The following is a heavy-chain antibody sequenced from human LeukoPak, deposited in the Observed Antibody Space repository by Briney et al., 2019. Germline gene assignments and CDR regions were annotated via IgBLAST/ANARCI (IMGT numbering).Heavy chain of an antibody. J-gene: IGHJ3*02. CDR2: IYPGDSDT. Sequence: GESLKISCKGSGYGFTSYWIGWVRQMPGKGLEWMGIIYPGDSDTRYSPSFQGQVTISADKSISTAYLQWSSLKASDTAMYYCARMGSLDSSSWFGAFDIWGQGTMVTVSS. CDR1: GYGFTSYW. D-gene: IGHD6-13*01. CDR3: ARMGSLDSSSWFGAFDI. V-gene: IGHV5-51*01.